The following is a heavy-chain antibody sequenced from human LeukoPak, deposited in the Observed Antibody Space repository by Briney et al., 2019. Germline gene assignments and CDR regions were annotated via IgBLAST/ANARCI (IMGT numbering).Heavy chain of an antibody. D-gene: IGHD2-15*01. CDR3: ARLSGGSP. CDR2: IFPVSSAN. CDR1: GYRFTSSW. V-gene: IGHV5-51*01. J-gene: IGHJ5*02. Sequence: GEALKISCKTPGYRFTSSWIGWVRQVPGEGLEWMGTIFPVSSANRYSPSFQGQVTISVDKSISTAVLQWSSLKASDTGMYFCARLSGGSPWGQGTLVTVSS.